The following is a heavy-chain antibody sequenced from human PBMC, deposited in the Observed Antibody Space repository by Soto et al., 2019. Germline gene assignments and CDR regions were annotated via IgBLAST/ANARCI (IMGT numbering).Heavy chain of an antibody. CDR1: GFTFSSYW. J-gene: IGHJ3*02. Sequence: GGSLRLSCAASGFTFSSYWMHWVRPAPGKGLVWVSRINSDGSSTSYADSVKGRFTITRDNAKNTLYLQMNSLRAEDTAVYYCARVSAAGSGDAFDIWGQGTMVTVSS. D-gene: IGHD6-13*01. CDR3: ARVSAAGSGDAFDI. V-gene: IGHV3-74*01. CDR2: INSDGSST.